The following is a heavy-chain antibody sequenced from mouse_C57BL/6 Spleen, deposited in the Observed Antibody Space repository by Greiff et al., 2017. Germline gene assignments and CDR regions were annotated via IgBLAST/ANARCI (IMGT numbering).Heavy chain of an antibody. D-gene: IGHD2-1*01. V-gene: IGHV1-82*01. CDR2: IYPGDGDT. CDR1: GYAFSSSW. Sequence: VQLQQSGPELVKPGASVKISCKASGYAFSSSWMNWVKQRPGKGLEWIGRIYPGDGDTNYNGKFKGKATLTADKSSSTAYMQLSSLTSEDSAVYFCAMIYYGIPFDDWGQGTTLTVSS. J-gene: IGHJ2*01. CDR3: AMIYYGIPFDD.